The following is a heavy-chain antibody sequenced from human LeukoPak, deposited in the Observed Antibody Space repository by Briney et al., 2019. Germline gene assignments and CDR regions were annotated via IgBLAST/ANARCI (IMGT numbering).Heavy chain of an antibody. V-gene: IGHV3-23*01. D-gene: IGHD6-13*01. CDR2: INNYGGSR. J-gene: IGHJ4*02. Sequence: PGGSLRLSCAASGFTLSRYAMNWVRQVPGKGLEWVSSINNYGGSRNYADSVKGRFTISRDNSKNTLYLQMNSLRAEDTAIYYCARDRIIAAAGTRGSDFWGQGTLVTVSS. CDR3: ARDRIIAAAGTRGSDF. CDR1: GFTLSRYA.